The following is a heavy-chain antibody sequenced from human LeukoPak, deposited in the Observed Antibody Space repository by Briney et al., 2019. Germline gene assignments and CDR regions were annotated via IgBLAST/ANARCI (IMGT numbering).Heavy chain of an antibody. J-gene: IGHJ4*02. CDR2: IYYSGST. CDR1: GGSISSSSYY. D-gene: IGHD5-18*01. CDR3: ARAPGIQLPNY. V-gene: IGHV4-39*07. Sequence: KTSETLSLTCTVSGGSISSSSYYWGWIRQPPGKGLEWIGSIYYSGSTYYNQSPKSRVTISVDTSKNQFSLKLSSVTAADTAVYYCARAPGIQLPNYWGQGTLVTVSS.